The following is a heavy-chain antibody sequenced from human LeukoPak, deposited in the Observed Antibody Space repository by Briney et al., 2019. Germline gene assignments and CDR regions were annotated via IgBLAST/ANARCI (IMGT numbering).Heavy chain of an antibody. CDR3: ARGKEYFDWALRAYYFDF. V-gene: IGHV3-30*03. Sequence: GRSLRLSCAASGFTFSSYGMHWVRQAPGKGLEWVAVISYDGSNKYYADSVKGRFTISRDNAKNSLYLQMNSLRAEDTAVYYCARGKEYFDWALRAYYFDFWGQGTLVTVSP. CDR2: ISYDGSNK. D-gene: IGHD3-9*01. J-gene: IGHJ4*02. CDR1: GFTFSSYG.